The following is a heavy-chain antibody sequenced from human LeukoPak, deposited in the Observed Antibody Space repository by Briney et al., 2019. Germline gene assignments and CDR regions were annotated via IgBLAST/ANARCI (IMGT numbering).Heavy chain of an antibody. Sequence: PSETLSLTCTVSGGSISSYYWSWIRQPPGKGLEWIGYIYYSGSTNYNPSLKSRVTISVDTSKKQFPLRLTSVTAADTAVYYCARTRGIAVAGMNWFDPWGQGTLVTVSS. J-gene: IGHJ5*02. V-gene: IGHV4-59*01. D-gene: IGHD6-19*01. CDR1: GGSISSYY. CDR3: ARTRGIAVAGMNWFDP. CDR2: IYYSGST.